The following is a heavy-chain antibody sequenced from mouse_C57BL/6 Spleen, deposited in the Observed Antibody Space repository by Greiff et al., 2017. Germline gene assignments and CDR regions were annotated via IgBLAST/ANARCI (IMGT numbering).Heavy chain of an antibody. CDR1: GYAFTNYL. CDR2: INPGSGGT. V-gene: IGHV1-54*01. J-gene: IGHJ3*01. CDR3: ARREGDEGLAY. Sequence: QVQLQQSGAELVRPGTSVKVSCKASGYAFTNYLIEWVKQRPGQGLEWIGVINPGSGGTNYNEKFKGKATLTADKSSSTAYMQLSSLTSEDSAVYFCARREGDEGLAYWGQGTLVTVSA. D-gene: IGHD3-3*01.